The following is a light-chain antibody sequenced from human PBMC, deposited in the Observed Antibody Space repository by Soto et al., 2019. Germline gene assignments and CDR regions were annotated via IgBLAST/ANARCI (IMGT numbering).Light chain of an antibody. CDR2: SNN. CDR1: SSNIGRNP. Sequence: QSVLTQPPSASGTPGQRVTFSCSGSSSNIGRNPVNWYQQLPGTAPKLLIYSNNRRPSGVPDRFSGSKSGTSASLAISGLQSEDEADYYCAAWDDSLNGPVFGGGTKVTVL. J-gene: IGLJ2*01. V-gene: IGLV1-44*01. CDR3: AAWDDSLNGPV.